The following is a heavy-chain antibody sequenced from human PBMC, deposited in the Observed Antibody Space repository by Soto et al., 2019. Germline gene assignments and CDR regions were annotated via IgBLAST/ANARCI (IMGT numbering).Heavy chain of an antibody. D-gene: IGHD2-15*01. V-gene: IGHV4-59*01. J-gene: IGHJ4*02. Sequence: PSETLSLTCTFSVGSISGSYWSCIRETPGKVLEWVGYIHYSGSTNYNPSLKSRVTMSVDSAKNQFSLQLSSVTAADTAVYFCTKYRRTDAEGYSFDYWGQGALVIVSS. CDR2: IHYSGST. CDR3: TKYRRTDAEGYSFDY. CDR1: VGSISGSY.